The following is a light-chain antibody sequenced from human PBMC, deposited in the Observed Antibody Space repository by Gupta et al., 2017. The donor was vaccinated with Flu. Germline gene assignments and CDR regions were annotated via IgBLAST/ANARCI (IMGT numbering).Light chain of an antibody. CDR2: GAS. V-gene: IGKV3-20*01. Sequence: EIVLKPSPGTLSFSPGERATLSCRASQSVSSSYLAWYPQKPGQAHRLLIYGASSRAIGITDRFSGSGSGTDFTLTISRLEPEDFAVYYCQQYGSSPPKYTFGQGTKLEIK. CDR1: QSVSSSY. J-gene: IGKJ2*01. CDR3: QQYGSSPPKYT.